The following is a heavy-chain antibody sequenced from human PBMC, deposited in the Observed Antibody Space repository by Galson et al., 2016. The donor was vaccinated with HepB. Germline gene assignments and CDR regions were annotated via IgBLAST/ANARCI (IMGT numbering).Heavy chain of an antibody. CDR2: IIPIFGTT. J-gene: IGHJ4*02. Sequence: SVKVSCKASGDTFRRYSFSWVRQAPGQGLEWMGGIIPIFGTTNYTQKFQGRVTITADKSTSTAYMELSSLTSEDTAVYYCARGVAAAATHFDLWGQGTLVSVSS. CDR1: GDTFRRYS. CDR3: ARGVAAAATHFDL. V-gene: IGHV1-69*06. D-gene: IGHD6-13*01.